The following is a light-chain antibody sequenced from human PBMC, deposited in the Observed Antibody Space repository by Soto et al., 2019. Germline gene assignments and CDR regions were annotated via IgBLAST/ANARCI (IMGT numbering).Light chain of an antibody. CDR2: GAS. J-gene: IGKJ2*01. V-gene: IGKV3-20*01. Sequence: EIVLTQSPGTLSLSPGERATLSCRASQSVSSSYLAWYQQKPGQAPRLLIYGASSRATGIPDRFSGSGSGTDFTLTISRLEPEDFAVYHCQQYGYLAPYTFGQGTKLEIK. CDR3: QQYGYLAPYT. CDR1: QSVSSSY.